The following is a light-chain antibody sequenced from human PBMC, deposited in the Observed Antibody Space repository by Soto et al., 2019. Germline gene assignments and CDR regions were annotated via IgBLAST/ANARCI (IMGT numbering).Light chain of an antibody. Sequence: QSALTQPASVSGSPGQSITISCTGTSSDVGGYNYVSWCQQHPGKAPKLMIYDVSNRPSGVSNRFSGSKSGNTASLTISALQAEDEADYYCSSYTSSSIYVFGTGTKVTVL. CDR2: DVS. CDR3: SSYTSSSIYV. CDR1: SSDVGGYNY. J-gene: IGLJ1*01. V-gene: IGLV2-14*01.